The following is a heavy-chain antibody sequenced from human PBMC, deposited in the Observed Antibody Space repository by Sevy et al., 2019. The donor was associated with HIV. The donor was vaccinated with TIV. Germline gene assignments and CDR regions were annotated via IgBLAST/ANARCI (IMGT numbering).Heavy chain of an antibody. D-gene: IGHD1-26*01. CDR1: GFTFSSYS. V-gene: IGHV3-21*01. CDR2: ISSSSSYI. J-gene: IGHJ4*02. CDR3: ARDPVGATTRSGRGLIDY. Sequence: GGSLRLSCAASGFTFSSYSMNWVRQAPGKGLELVSSISSSSSYIYYADSVKGRFTISRDNAKNSLYLQMNSLRAEDTAVYYCARDPVGATTRSGRGLIDYWGQGTLVTVSS.